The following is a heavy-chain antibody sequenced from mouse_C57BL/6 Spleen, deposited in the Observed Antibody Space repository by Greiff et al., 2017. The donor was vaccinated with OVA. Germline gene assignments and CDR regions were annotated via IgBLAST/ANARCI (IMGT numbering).Heavy chain of an antibody. V-gene: IGHV2-2*01. Sequence: VKVVESGPGLVQPSQSLSITCTVSGFSLTSSGVHWVRQSPGKGLEWLGVIWSGGSTDYNAAFISRLSISKDNSKSQVFFKMNSLQADDTAIYYCARRTGTTYYAMDYWGQGTSVTVSS. CDR1: GFSLTSSG. J-gene: IGHJ4*01. CDR2: IWSGGST. D-gene: IGHD4-1*01. CDR3: ARRTGTTYYAMDY.